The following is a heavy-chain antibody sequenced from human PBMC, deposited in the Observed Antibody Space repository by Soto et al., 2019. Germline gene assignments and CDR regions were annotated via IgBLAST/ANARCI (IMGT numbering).Heavy chain of an antibody. J-gene: IGHJ4*02. CDR1: GFTFSNAW. Sequence: GGSLRLSCAASGFTFSNAWMSWVRQAPGKGLEWVGRIKSKTDGGTTDYAAPVKGRFTISRDDSKNTLYLQMNSLKTEDTAVYYCTTDPRKQLVQGGSDYWGQGTLVTVSS. D-gene: IGHD6-6*01. CDR3: TTDPRKQLVQGGSDY. CDR2: IKSKTDGGTT. V-gene: IGHV3-15*01.